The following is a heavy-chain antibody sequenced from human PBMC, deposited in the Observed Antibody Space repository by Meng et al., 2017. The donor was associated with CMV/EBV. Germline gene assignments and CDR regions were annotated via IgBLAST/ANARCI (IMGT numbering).Heavy chain of an antibody. CDR1: GYSFTSYW. D-gene: IGHD3-10*01. CDR2: IYPGDSDT. J-gene: IGHJ4*02. V-gene: IGHV5-51*01. CDR3: ARQGKMVRGPYGVDY. Sequence: SGYSFTSYWIGWVRQMPGKGLEWMGIIYPGDSDTRYSPSFQGQVTISADKFISTAYLQWSSLKASDTAMYYCARQGKMVRGPYGVDYWGQGTLVTVSS.